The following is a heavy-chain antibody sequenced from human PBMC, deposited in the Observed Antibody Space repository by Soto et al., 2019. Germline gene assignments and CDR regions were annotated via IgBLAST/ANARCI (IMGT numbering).Heavy chain of an antibody. CDR3: AKDLQAYGDYSYYYYGMDV. CDR2: ISYDGHNK. V-gene: IGHV3-30*18. CDR1: GFTFTTFG. D-gene: IGHD4-17*01. Sequence: QVQLVESGGGVVQPGGSLRLSCTASGFTFTTFGIHWVRQAPGKGLEWVALISYDGHNKYYSDSVKGRFTISRDNYKNTLYLQMNSLRAEDTAVYYCAKDLQAYGDYSYYYYGMDVWGQGTTVSVSS. J-gene: IGHJ6*02.